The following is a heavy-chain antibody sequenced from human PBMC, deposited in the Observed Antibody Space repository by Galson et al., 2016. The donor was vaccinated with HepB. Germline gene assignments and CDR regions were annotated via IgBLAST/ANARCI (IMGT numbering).Heavy chain of an antibody. CDR1: GFTFSDYY. CDR3: AKEVTMGGYFDL. V-gene: IGHV3-11*04. Sequence: SLRLSCAASGFTFSDYYMNWIRQAPGKGLEWISYISSRDSRTYHVDSVKGRFTISRDIAKNSLFLQMSSLRVEDTAVYYCAKEVTMGGYFDLWGRGTLVTVSS. J-gene: IGHJ2*01. CDR2: ISSRDSRT. D-gene: IGHD1-26*01.